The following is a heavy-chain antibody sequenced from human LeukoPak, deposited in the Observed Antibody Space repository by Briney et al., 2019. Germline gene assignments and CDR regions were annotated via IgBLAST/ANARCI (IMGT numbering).Heavy chain of an antibody. Sequence: SETLSLTCTVSGGPISSYYWSWIRQPPGKGLGWIGYIYYSGSTNYNPSLKSRVTISVDTSKNQFSLKLSSVTAADTAVYYCASANPYCSSTSCYGDAFDIWGQGTMVTVSS. CDR2: IYYSGST. V-gene: IGHV4-59*01. J-gene: IGHJ3*02. CDR3: ASANPYCSSTSCYGDAFDI. CDR1: GGPISSYY. D-gene: IGHD2-2*01.